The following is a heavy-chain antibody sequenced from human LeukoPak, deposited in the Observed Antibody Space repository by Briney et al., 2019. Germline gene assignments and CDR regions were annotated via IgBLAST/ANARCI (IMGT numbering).Heavy chain of an antibody. J-gene: IGHJ4*02. Sequence: ASVKVSCKASGGTFSSYAISWVRQAPGQGLEWMGGIIPIFGTANYAQKFQGRVTITTDESTSTAYMELSSLRPEDTAVYYCARDKGDSSSWYPQELDYWGQGTLVTVSS. CDR1: GGTFSSYA. V-gene: IGHV1-69*05. CDR2: IIPIFGTA. CDR3: ARDKGDSSSWYPQELDY. D-gene: IGHD6-13*01.